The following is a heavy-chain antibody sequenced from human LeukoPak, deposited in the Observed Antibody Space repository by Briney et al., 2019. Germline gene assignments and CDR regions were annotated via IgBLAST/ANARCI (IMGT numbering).Heavy chain of an antibody. D-gene: IGHD6-19*01. CDR3: AREGSSGWILDY. J-gene: IGHJ4*02. CDR1: GGSISSYY. Sequence: SETLSLTCTVSGGSISSYYWGWIRQPPGKGLEWIGSIYHSGSTYYNPSLKSRVTISVDTSKNQFSLKLSSVTAADTAVYYCAREGSSGWILDYWGQGTLVTVSS. CDR2: IYHSGST. V-gene: IGHV4-38-2*02.